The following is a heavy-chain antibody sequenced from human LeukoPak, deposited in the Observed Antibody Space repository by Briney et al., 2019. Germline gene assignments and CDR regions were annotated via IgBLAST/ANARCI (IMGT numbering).Heavy chain of an antibody. CDR3: AKERPWELDY. V-gene: IGHV3-23*01. Sequence: GVSLRLSCATSGFSLSSYAMSWVRQAPGKGLEWVSGISGSGGSTNYADSVKGRFTISRDNSKNTLYLQMNSLRAEDTAVYYCAKERPWELDYWGQGTLVTVSS. CDR1: GFSLSSYA. D-gene: IGHD1-26*01. J-gene: IGHJ4*02. CDR2: ISGSGGST.